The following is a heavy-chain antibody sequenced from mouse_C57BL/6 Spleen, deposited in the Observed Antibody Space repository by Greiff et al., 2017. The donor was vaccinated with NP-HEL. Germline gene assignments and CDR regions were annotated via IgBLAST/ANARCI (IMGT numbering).Heavy chain of an antibody. CDR3: TTTAAQATLFAY. D-gene: IGHD3-2*02. J-gene: IGHJ3*01. Sequence: EVQLQQSGAELVRPGASVKLSCTASGFNIKDDYMHWVKQRPEQGLEWIGWIDPENGDTEYASKFQGKATITADPSSNTAYLQLSSLTSEDTAVYYCTTTAAQATLFAYWGQGTLVTVSA. V-gene: IGHV14-4*01. CDR1: GFNIKDDY. CDR2: IDPENGDT.